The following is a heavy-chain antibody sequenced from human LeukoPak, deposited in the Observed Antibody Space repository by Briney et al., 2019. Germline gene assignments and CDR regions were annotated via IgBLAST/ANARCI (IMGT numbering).Heavy chain of an antibody. CDR1: GGSFSGYY. V-gene: IGHV4-34*01. D-gene: IGHD3-10*01. J-gene: IGHJ4*02. Sequence: SETLSLTCAVYGGSFSGYYWSWIRQPPGKGLEWIGEINHSGSTNYNPSLKSRVTISVDTSKNQFSLKLSSVTAADTAVYYCARLLLYYGSGQGWYFDYWGQGTLVTVSS. CDR2: INHSGST. CDR3: ARLLLYYGSGQGWYFDY.